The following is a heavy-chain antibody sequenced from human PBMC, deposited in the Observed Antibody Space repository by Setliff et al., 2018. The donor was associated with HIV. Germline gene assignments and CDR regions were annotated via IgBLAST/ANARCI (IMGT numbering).Heavy chain of an antibody. D-gene: IGHD1-20*01. CDR3: ARGFYSWNL. J-gene: IGHJ5*02. CDR1: GYTFGSDE. CDR2: MHPGSGNT. Sequence: GASVKVSCKASGYTFGSDEIGWVRHVTGQGFEWMGWMHPGSGNTGFAAKFQGRVTMTRDTSTQTAYMELTSLTFHDTAVYYCARGFYSWNLWGQGTLVTVSS. V-gene: IGHV1-8*01.